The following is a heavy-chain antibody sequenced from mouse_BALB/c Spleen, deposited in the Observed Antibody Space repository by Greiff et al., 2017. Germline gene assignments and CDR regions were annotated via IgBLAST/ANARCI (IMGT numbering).Heavy chain of an antibody. Sequence: VQLKQSGAELVKPGASVKLSCTASGFNIKDTYMHWVKQRPEQGLEWIGRIDPANGNTKYGPKFQGKATITADTSSNTAYLQLSSLTSEDTAVYYCARTTVVGAMDYWGQGTSVTVSS. CDR1: GFNIKDTY. CDR3: ARTTVVGAMDY. D-gene: IGHD1-1*01. CDR2: IDPANGNT. V-gene: IGHV14-3*02. J-gene: IGHJ4*01.